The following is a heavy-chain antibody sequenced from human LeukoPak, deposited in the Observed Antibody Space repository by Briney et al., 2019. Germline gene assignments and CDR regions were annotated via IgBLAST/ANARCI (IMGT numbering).Heavy chain of an antibody. CDR2: ISAYNGNT. V-gene: IGHV1-18*01. CDR3: ARSGYFYDSSGYSQYLDY. CDR1: GYTFTSYG. Sequence: ASVKVSCKASGYTFTSYGISWVRQAPGQGLEWMGWISAYNGNTKYAEKVQGRVTMTTDTGTSTAYMELRSLRSDDTAVYFCARSGYFYDSSGYSQYLDYWGQGTVVTVSS. D-gene: IGHD3-22*01. J-gene: IGHJ4*02.